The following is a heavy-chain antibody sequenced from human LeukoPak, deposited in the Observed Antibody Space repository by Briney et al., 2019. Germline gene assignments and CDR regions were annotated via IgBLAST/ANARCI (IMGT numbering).Heavy chain of an antibody. Sequence: AGGSLRLSCAASRPIFTMHWVRQAPGKGLEWVASVKQDVNEKYYVDSVKGRFTISRDNAKNSLFLQMNSLRVEDTAVYYCARGPPYGTRSDYFDYWGQGTLVTVSS. CDR2: VKQDVNEK. CDR1: RPIFT. J-gene: IGHJ4*02. D-gene: IGHD3-10*01. CDR3: ARGPPYGTRSDYFDY. V-gene: IGHV3-7*01.